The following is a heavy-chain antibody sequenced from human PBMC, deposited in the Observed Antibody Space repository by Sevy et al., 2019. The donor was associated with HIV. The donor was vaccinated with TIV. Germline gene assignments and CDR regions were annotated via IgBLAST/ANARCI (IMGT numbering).Heavy chain of an antibody. CDR3: AKDKEGWLQLDYYYYMDV. CDR2: IWYDGSNK. Sequence: GGSLRLSCAASGFTFSSYGMHWVRQAPGKGLEWVAVIWYDGSNKYYADSVKGRLTISRDNSKNTLYLQMNSLRAEDTAVYYCAKDKEGWLQLDYYYYMDVWGKGTTVTVSS. J-gene: IGHJ6*03. D-gene: IGHD5-12*01. V-gene: IGHV3-33*06. CDR1: GFTFSSYG.